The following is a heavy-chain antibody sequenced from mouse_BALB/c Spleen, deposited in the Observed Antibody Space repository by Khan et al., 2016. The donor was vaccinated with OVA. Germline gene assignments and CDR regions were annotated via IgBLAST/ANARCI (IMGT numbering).Heavy chain of an antibody. Sequence: EVQLQESGPGLVKPSQSLSLTCTVTGYSITSDYAWNWIRQFPGNKLEWVGYIKYSGSTSYNPSLKSRISITRNTSQNQFFLQLSSVTTEDTATXYCARSGTISTVVATDFDSWGQGTTLTVSS. J-gene: IGHJ2*01. V-gene: IGHV3-2*02. CDR3: ARSGTISTVVATDFDS. CDR1: GYSITSDYA. D-gene: IGHD1-1*01. CDR2: IKYSGST.